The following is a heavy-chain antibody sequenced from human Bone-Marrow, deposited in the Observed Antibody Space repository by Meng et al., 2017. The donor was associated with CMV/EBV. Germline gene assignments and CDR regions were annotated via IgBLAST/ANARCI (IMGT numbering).Heavy chain of an antibody. CDR2: ISAYNGNT. D-gene: IGHD2-2*01. Sequence: ASVKVSCKASGYTFTSYGISWVRQAPGQGLEWMGWISAYNGNTNYAQKFQGRVTMTTDTSTSTAYMELRSLRSDDTAVYYCARDRGPAKHKPLPLDYWGQGTLVTVSS. CDR1: GYTFTSYG. CDR3: ARDRGPAKHKPLPLDY. J-gene: IGHJ4*02. V-gene: IGHV1-18*01.